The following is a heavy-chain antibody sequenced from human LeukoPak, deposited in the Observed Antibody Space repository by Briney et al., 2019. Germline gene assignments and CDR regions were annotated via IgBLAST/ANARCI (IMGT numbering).Heavy chain of an antibody. Sequence: GASVKVSCKASGGTFSSYAISWVRQAPGRGLEWMGGIIPIFGTANYAQKFQGRVTITADESTSTAYMELSSLRSEDTAVYYCASRTYGDSFSWGQGTLVTVSS. J-gene: IGHJ4*02. CDR3: ASRTYGDSFS. V-gene: IGHV1-69*13. D-gene: IGHD4-17*01. CDR1: GGTFSSYA. CDR2: IIPIFGTA.